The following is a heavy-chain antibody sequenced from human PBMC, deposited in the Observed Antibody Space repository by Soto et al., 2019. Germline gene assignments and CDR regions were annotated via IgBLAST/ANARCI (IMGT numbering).Heavy chain of an antibody. V-gene: IGHV3-72*01. CDR1: GFTFSDHY. CDR3: ARLLYSSYYYYGMDV. J-gene: IGHJ6*02. D-gene: IGHD2-15*01. CDR2: TRNKANSYTT. Sequence: PGGSLRLSCAASGFTFSDHYMDWVRQAPGKGLEWVGRTRNKANSYTTEYAASVKGRFTISRDDSKNSLYLQMNSLKTEDTAVYYCARLLYSSYYYYGMDVWGQGTTVTVSS.